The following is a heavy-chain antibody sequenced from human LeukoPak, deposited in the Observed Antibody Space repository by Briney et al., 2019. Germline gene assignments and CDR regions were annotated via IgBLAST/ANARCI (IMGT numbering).Heavy chain of an antibody. Sequence: GGSLRLSCAASGFAFSSYAMSWVRQAPGKGLEWVSTINSGGSTYYADSVKGRFTISRDNSKNTLYLQMNSLRAEDTAVYYCARDAGYSYGFDYWGQGTLVTVSS. CDR2: INSGGST. D-gene: IGHD5-18*01. CDR3: ARDAGYSYGFDY. J-gene: IGHJ4*02. CDR1: GFAFSSYA. V-gene: IGHV3-23*01.